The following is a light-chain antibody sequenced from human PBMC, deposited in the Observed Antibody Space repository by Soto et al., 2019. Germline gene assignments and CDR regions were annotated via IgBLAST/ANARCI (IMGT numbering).Light chain of an antibody. J-gene: IGKJ2*01. V-gene: IGKV1-5*01. CDR3: QQYNSFSYT. CDR2: DAS. Sequence: DIQMTQSPSTLSASVGDRVTITCRASQTISSWLAWYQQKPGKAPKLLIYDASSLASGVPSRFSGFGSGTEFTLTISSLQPDDFASYYCQQYNSFSYTFGQGTKLEI. CDR1: QTISSW.